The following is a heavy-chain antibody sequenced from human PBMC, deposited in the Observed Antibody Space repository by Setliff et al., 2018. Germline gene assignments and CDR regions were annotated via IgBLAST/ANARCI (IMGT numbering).Heavy chain of an antibody. CDR3: AKGRGSAWFRILDY. Sequence: LRLSCVASGFTFSSFGMHWVRQAPGKGLEWVAAVWYDGSNKDSADSVKGRFTISRDNSKNTLYLQMNSLRAEDTAVYYCAKGRGSAWFRILDYWGQGTLVTVSS. V-gene: IGHV3-33*06. CDR2: VWYDGSNK. D-gene: IGHD6-13*01. J-gene: IGHJ4*02. CDR1: GFTFSSFG.